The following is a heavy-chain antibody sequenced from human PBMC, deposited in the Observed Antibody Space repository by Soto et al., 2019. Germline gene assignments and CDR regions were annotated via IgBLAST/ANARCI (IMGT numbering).Heavy chain of an antibody. Sequence: EVQLVESGGGLVQPGGSLRLSCAASGFILSRYWMTWVRQAPGKGLEWVASINKDGSKKNYVDAMKGRLIISRDNAKNSVDLQINSLRDEDTAVYYCARGPDYGDWVDWIDPWGQGTLVIVSS. V-gene: IGHV3-7*04. J-gene: IGHJ5*02. CDR2: INKDGSKK. D-gene: IGHD2-21*02. CDR1: GFILSRYW. CDR3: ARGPDYGDWVDWIDP.